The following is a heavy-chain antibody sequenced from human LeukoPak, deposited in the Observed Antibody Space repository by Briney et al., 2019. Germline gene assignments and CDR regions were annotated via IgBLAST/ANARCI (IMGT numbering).Heavy chain of an antibody. J-gene: IGHJ4*02. V-gene: IGHV3-7*01. CDR3: ARDYGTTTTTKRWGCFDY. Sequence: GGSLRLSCAASGFTFSNYWMTWVRQAPGKGLEWVANIKQDGSDKYYVDSVKGRFTISRDNAENSLYLQVNNLRAEDTAVYYCARDYGTTTTTKRWGCFDYWGQGALVTVSS. D-gene: IGHD4-11*01. CDR1: GFTFSNYW. CDR2: IKQDGSDK.